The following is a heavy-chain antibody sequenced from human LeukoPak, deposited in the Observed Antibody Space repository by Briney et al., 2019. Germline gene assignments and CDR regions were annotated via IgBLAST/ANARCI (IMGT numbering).Heavy chain of an antibody. Sequence: GGSLRLSCAASGFTFSSYSMNWVRQAPGKGLEWVSSISSSSSYIYYADSVKGRFTISRDNANNSLCLQMNSLTDDETAVYYCARPAWSSTSCLSYWGQGTLVTVSS. J-gene: IGHJ4*02. D-gene: IGHD2-2*01. CDR3: ARPAWSSTSCLSY. CDR2: ISSSSSYI. CDR1: GFTFSSYS. V-gene: IGHV3-21*01.